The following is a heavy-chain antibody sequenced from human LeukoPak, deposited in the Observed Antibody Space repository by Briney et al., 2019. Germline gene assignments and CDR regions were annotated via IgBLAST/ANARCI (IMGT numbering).Heavy chain of an antibody. J-gene: IGHJ5*02. Sequence: PGGSLRLSCAASGFTFSSYSMNWVRQAPGKGLEWVSSISSSSSYIYYADSVKGRFTISRDNAENSLYLQMNSLRAEDTAVYYCARVLAAAGSNWFDPWGQGTLVTVSS. CDR1: GFTFSSYS. CDR2: ISSSSSYI. D-gene: IGHD6-13*01. CDR3: ARVLAAAGSNWFDP. V-gene: IGHV3-21*01.